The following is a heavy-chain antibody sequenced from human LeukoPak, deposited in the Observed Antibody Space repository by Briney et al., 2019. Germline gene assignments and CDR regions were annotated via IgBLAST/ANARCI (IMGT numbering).Heavy chain of an antibody. V-gene: IGHV1-46*01. J-gene: IGHJ4*02. CDR3: ARDLALRWRVPSPSDY. Sequence: GASVKVSCKASGYTFTSYYMHWVRQAPGQGLEWMGIINPSGGSTSYAQKFQGRVTMTRDTSTSTVYMELSSLGSEDTAVYYCARDLALRWRVPSPSDYAGEGTLVTASS. D-gene: IGHD6-19*01. CDR2: INPSGGST. CDR1: GYTFTSYY.